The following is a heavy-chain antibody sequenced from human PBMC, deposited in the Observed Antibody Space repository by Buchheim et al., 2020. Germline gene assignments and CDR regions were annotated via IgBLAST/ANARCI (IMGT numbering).Heavy chain of an antibody. D-gene: IGHD6-13*01. Sequence: QVQLQESGPGLVKPSETLSLTCTVSGGSISSYYWSWIRQPPGKGLEWIGYIYSSGSTNYNPSLNSRVTISVDTSKNQSPLKLSSVTAADTAVYYCARVLSSSYYYYYGMDVWGQGTT. CDR3: ARVLSSSYYYYYGMDV. V-gene: IGHV4-59*01. J-gene: IGHJ6*02. CDR2: IYSSGST. CDR1: GGSISSYY.